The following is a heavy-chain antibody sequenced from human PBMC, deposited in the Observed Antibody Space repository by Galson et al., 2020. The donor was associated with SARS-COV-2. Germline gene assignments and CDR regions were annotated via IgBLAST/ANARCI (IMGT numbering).Heavy chain of an antibody. CDR3: AKEAIIDQAFYYYGMDV. J-gene: IGHJ6*02. Sequence: GGSLRLSCAASGFAFSSYAMSWVRQAPGKGLEWVSSISGRSGTMNFADSVAGRFNISRYNAKNTLYLQMHSLRAEDTAVYFCAKEAIIDQAFYYYGMDVWGQGTTVIVS. CDR2: ISGRSGTM. CDR1: GFAFSSYA. V-gene: IGHV3-23*01. D-gene: IGHD2-2*01.